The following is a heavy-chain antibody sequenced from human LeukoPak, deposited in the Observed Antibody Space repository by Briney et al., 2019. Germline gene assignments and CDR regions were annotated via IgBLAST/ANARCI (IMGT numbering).Heavy chain of an antibody. V-gene: IGHV3-30*02. CDR1: GFTFSSYG. D-gene: IGHD5-18*01. Sequence: PGGSLRLSCAASGFTFSSYGMHWVRHAPGKGLEWGAFIRYDGSNKYYADSVKGRFSISRDNYKNTLYLQMNSLRAEDTAVYYCANGRIQLWPFDYWGQGTLVTVSS. J-gene: IGHJ4*02. CDR2: IRYDGSNK. CDR3: ANGRIQLWPFDY.